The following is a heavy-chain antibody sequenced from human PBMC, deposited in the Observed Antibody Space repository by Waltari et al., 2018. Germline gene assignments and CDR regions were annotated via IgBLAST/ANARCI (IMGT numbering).Heavy chain of an antibody. D-gene: IGHD5-18*01. CDR3: VKDGTTGYIYGKAFDL. J-gene: IGHJ4*02. CDR2: VSGSGNCT. CDR1: GVTYTDYA. V-gene: IGHV3-23*01. Sequence: DVKLLESGGGSVQRGGSMRRSCAASGVTYTDYAMTWVRQAPGKGLEWVSAVSGSGNCTCYADSVKGRFSISRDNFNNALYLQMNSLRDDDTAVYYCVKDGTTGYIYGKAFDLWGQGTLVTVSS.